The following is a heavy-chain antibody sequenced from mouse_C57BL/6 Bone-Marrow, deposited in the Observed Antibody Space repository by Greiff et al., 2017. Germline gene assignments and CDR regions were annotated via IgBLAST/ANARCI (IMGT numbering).Heavy chain of an antibody. CDR3: ARIYYAPDY. CDR2: IDPSDSYT. CDR1: GYTFTSYW. J-gene: IGHJ2*01. D-gene: IGHD2-1*01. Sequence: QVQLQQPGAELVKPGASVKLSCKASGYTFTSYWMPWVKQRPGQGLEWIGEIDPSDSYTNYNQKFKGKATVTVDTSSSTAYMQLSSLASEDSAVYYCARIYYAPDYWGQGTTLTVSS. V-gene: IGHV1-50*01.